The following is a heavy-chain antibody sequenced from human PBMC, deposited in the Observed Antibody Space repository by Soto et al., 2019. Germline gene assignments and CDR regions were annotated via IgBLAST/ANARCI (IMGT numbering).Heavy chain of an antibody. Sequence: SQTLSLTCVISGDSVASNRAAWNWVRQSPSRGLEWLGRTYYRSEWKNDYALSVNSRMTINPDTSKNQLSLQLSSVTPEDTAVYYCARVVNDFWSGYHYYYGMDVWGQGTTVTVSS. CDR1: GDSVASNRAA. CDR3: ARVVNDFWSGYHYYYGMDV. CDR2: TYYRSEWKN. D-gene: IGHD3-3*01. J-gene: IGHJ6*02. V-gene: IGHV6-1*01.